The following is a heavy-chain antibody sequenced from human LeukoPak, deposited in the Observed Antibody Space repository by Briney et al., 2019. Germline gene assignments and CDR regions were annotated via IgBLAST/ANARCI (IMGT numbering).Heavy chain of an antibody. D-gene: IGHD6-13*01. CDR3: ARADYSSSWSHEYFYMDV. J-gene: IGHJ6*03. Sequence: SETPSLTCTVSGGSISSYYWSWIRQPAGKGLEWIGRIYTTGSTNYNPSLKSRVTMSVDTSRNQFSLNLRSVTAADTAVYYCARADYSSSWSHEYFYMDVWGKGTTVTVSS. CDR1: GGSISSYY. V-gene: IGHV4-4*07. CDR2: IYTTGST.